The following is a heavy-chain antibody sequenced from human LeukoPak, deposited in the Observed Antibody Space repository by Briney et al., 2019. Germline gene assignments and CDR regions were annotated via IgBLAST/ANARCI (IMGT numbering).Heavy chain of an antibody. Sequence: ASVKVSCKASGFTFTDYGISWVRQAPGLGLEWMGWINPNSGGTNYAQKFQGWVTMTRDTSISTAYMELSRLRSDDTAVYYCARGLWFGDPNDAFDIWGQGTMVTVSS. J-gene: IGHJ3*02. V-gene: IGHV1-2*04. CDR1: GFTFTDYG. CDR2: INPNSGGT. CDR3: ARGLWFGDPNDAFDI. D-gene: IGHD3-10*01.